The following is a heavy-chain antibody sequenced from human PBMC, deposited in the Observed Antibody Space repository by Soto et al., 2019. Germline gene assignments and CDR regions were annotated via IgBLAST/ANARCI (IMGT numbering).Heavy chain of an antibody. CDR2: ISAGSSTT. D-gene: IGHD3-10*01. V-gene: IGHV3-48*01. CDR3: ARGQGLGDLLTAF. CDR1: GFTFSSYS. Sequence: GGSLRLSCAASGFTFSSYSMYWVRQAPGKGLVWVSNISAGSSTTNSADSVKGRFTISRDNPKTPLDPQMNSLRTEDPAASYGARGQGLGDLLTAFWGKGALVTVSS. J-gene: IGHJ4*02.